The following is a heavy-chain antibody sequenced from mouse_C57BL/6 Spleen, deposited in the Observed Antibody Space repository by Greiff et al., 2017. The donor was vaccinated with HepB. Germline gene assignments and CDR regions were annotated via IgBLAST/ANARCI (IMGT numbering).Heavy chain of an antibody. CDR2: ILPGSGST. J-gene: IGHJ3*01. CDR3: ARKATMVTREFAY. CDR1: GYTFTGYW. D-gene: IGHD2-2*01. Sequence: QVQLQQSGAELMKPGASVKLSCKATGYTFTGYWIEWVKQRPGHGLEWIGEILPGSGSTNYNEKFKGKATFTADTSSNTAYMQLSSLTTEDSAIYYCARKATMVTREFAYWGQGTLVTVSA. V-gene: IGHV1-9*01.